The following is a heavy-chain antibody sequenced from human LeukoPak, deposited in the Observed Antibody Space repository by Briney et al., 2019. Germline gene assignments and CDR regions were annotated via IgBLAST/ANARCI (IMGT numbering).Heavy chain of an antibody. Sequence: PSETLSLTCTVSGDSINSNNYYWSWIRQPAGKGLEWIGRIYSSGRTNYNPSLKSRVTISLDTSRNQFSLQLNSVTPEDTAVYYCARAGGGIYYYYYYMDVWGKGTTVTVSS. CDR1: GDSINSNNYY. V-gene: IGHV4-61*02. CDR2: IYSSGRT. CDR3: ARAGGGIYYYYYYMDV. J-gene: IGHJ6*03. D-gene: IGHD3-16*01.